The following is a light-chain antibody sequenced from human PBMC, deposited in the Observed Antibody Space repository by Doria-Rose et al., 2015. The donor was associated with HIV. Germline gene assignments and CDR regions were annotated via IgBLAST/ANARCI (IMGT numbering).Light chain of an antibody. CDR2: WAS. CDR3: QQYYDTPS. CDR1: QSLLYTSKNY. V-gene: IGKV4-1*01. Sequence: TQSPESLGMSLGERATLNCKSNQSLLYTSKNYLAWYQQKPGQPPKLSIYWASTRQSGVPARFSGSGSGTDCTLTISSLEAEDVAVYYCQQYYDTPSFGPGTTVDIK. J-gene: IGKJ3*01.